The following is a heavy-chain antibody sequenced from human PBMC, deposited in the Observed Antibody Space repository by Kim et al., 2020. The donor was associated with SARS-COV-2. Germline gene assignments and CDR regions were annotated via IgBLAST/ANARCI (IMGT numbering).Heavy chain of an antibody. Sequence: GGSLRLSCAASGFTFSSYGMHWVRQAPGKGLEWVAVISYDGSNKYYADSVKGRFTISRDNSKNTLYLQMNSLRAEDTAVYYCAKGLNCTNGVCYLWGMDVWGQGTTVTVSS. V-gene: IGHV3-30*18. CDR1: GFTFSSYG. D-gene: IGHD2-8*01. J-gene: IGHJ6*02. CDR2: ISYDGSNK. CDR3: AKGLNCTNGVCYLWGMDV.